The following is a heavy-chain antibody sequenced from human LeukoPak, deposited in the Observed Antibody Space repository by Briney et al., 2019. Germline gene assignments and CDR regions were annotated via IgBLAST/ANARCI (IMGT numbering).Heavy chain of an antibody. CDR3: AREEPGDLGQAFHY. V-gene: IGHV3-33*01. CDR1: GFTFSSYG. CDR2: IWYDGSNR. J-gene: IGHJ4*02. Sequence: GGSLRLSCAASGFTFSSYGMHWVRQAPGKGLEWVAVIWYDGSNRYYADSVKGRFTISRDNSKNTLYLQMNSLRAEDTAVYYCAREEPGDLGQAFHYWGQGTLVTVSS. D-gene: IGHD7-27*01.